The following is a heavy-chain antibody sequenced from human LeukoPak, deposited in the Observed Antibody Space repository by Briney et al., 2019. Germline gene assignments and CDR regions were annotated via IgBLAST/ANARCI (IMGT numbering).Heavy chain of an antibody. Sequence: GASVKVSCKASDYTFTSYGISWVRQAPGQGLEWMGWISAYNGNTNYAQKLQGRVTMTTDTSTSTAYMELRSLRSDDTAVYYCARDAFYYDFWSGYRYPNWFDPWGQGALVTVSS. CDR3: ARDAFYYDFWSGYRYPNWFDP. J-gene: IGHJ5*02. V-gene: IGHV1-18*01. D-gene: IGHD3-3*01. CDR1: DYTFTSYG. CDR2: ISAYNGNT.